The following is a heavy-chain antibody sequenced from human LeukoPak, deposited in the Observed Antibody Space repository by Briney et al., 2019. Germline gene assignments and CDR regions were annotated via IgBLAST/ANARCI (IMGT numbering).Heavy chain of an antibody. V-gene: IGHV4-59*08. CDR2: IYYSGST. D-gene: IGHD6-13*01. Sequence: PSETLSLTCTVSGGSISSYYWSWIRQPPGKGLEWIGYIYYSGSTNYNPSLKSRVTISVDTSKNQFSLKLSSVTAADTAVYYCARGGSYSSSWYGAVIQPSYGMDVWGQGTTVTVSS. CDR1: GGSISSYY. J-gene: IGHJ6*02. CDR3: ARGGSYSSSWYGAVIQPSYGMDV.